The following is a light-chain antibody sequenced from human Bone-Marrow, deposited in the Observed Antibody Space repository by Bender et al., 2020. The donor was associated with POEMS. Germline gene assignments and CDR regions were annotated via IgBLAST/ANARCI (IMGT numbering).Light chain of an antibody. V-gene: IGLV2-14*03. CDR1: SGDVGGFKY. J-gene: IGLJ2*01. Sequence: QSALTQPASVAGSPGQSITVSCIGSSGDVGGFKYVSWYQQHPGKAPKLLIYDVNYRPSGVSNLFAGSKSGNPSSLTVSRLRAGVKTDYYCCSYATPWGFGGEAKLSVL. CDR3: CSYATPWG. CDR2: DVN.